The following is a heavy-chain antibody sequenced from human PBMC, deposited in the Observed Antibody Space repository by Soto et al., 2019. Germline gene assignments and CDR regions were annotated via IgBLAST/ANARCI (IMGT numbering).Heavy chain of an antibody. D-gene: IGHD3-10*02. Sequence: QVPLVQSGAEVKEPGDSVRVSCEASGYTFTAYYIHWVRQAPGQGLEWMGWINPKFGDTTYAQDFQGRVSMTRDMSISTGYMELSRLTSDDTAIYYCARNMDYYYGRGSGNGHGVWGQGTTVTVFS. CDR1: GYTFTAYY. V-gene: IGHV1-2*02. CDR3: ARNMDYYYGRGSGNGHGV. J-gene: IGHJ6*02. CDR2: INPKFGDT.